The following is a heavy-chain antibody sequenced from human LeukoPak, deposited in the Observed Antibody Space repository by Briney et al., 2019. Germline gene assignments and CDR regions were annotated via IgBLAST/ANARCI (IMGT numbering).Heavy chain of an antibody. CDR1: GFTFSSFA. Sequence: GGSLRLSCAASGFTFSSFAMHWVRQAPGKGLEYVSSINTKGNRPFYANSVKGRFTVSRDNSKNMVYLQMGSQRAEDMAVYYCARDPGRAGTTEWYYFDSWGQGTLVTVSS. J-gene: IGHJ4*02. D-gene: IGHD3-3*01. CDR2: INTKGNRP. V-gene: IGHV3-64*01. CDR3: ARDPGRAGTTEWYYFDS.